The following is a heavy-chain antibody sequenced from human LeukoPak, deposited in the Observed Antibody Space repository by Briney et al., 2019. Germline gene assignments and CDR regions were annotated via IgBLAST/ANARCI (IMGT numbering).Heavy chain of an antibody. D-gene: IGHD2-21*02. Sequence: LETLSLTCTVSGGSISSYYWSWIRQPPGKGLEWIGYIYYSGSTNYNPSLKSRVTISVDTSKNQFSLKLSSVTAADTAVYYCARLGVTAIPGDYWGQGTLVTVSS. V-gene: IGHV4-59*01. CDR1: GGSISSYY. CDR2: IYYSGST. CDR3: ARLGVTAIPGDY. J-gene: IGHJ4*02.